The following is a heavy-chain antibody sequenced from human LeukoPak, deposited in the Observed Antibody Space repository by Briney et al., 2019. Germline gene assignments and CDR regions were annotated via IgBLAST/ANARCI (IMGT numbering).Heavy chain of an antibody. CDR3: AKDGLTDSSSSNWFDP. J-gene: IGHJ5*02. CDR2: IWYDGSNK. V-gene: IGHV3-33*06. D-gene: IGHD6-13*01. Sequence: GGSLRLSCAASGFTFSSYGMHWVRQAPGKGLEWVAGIWYDGSNKYYADSVKGRFTISRDNSKNTLYLQMNSLRAEDTAVYYCAKDGLTDSSSSNWFDPWGQGTLVTVSS. CDR1: GFTFSSYG.